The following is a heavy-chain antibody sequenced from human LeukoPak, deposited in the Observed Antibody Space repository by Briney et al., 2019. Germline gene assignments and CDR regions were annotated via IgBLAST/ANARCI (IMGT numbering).Heavy chain of an antibody. J-gene: IGHJ6*03. CDR2: IKSKTDGGTT. Sequence: GGSLRLSCAASGFTFSNAWMSWVRQAPGKGLEWVGRIKSKTDGGTTDYAAPVKGRFTISRDDSKNTLYLQMNSLKTEDTAVYYCTTAGHYYYYYYMDVWGKGTTVTVSS. CDR3: TTAGHYYYYYYMDV. V-gene: IGHV3-15*01. CDR1: GFTFSNAW.